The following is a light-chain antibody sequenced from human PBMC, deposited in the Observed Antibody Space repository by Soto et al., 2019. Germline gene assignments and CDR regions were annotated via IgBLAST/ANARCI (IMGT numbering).Light chain of an antibody. CDR3: SSHTNSSPYV. CDR1: TSNIGSNT. J-gene: IGLJ1*01. V-gene: IGLV1-44*01. CDR2: SNN. Sequence: QSALTQPPSASGTAGQRVTISCSGSTSNIGSNTVNWYQQLPGTAPKTLIYSNNQRPSGVPDRSSGSKSGNTASLTISGLQAEDEADYYCSSHTNSSPYVFGTGTKVTVL.